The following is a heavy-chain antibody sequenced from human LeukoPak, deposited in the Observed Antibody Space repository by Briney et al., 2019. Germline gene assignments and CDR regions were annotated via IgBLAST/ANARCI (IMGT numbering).Heavy chain of an antibody. V-gene: IGHV4-61*02. Sequence: SQTLSLTCTVSGGSISSGTYYWSWIRQPAGKGLEWIGRIYTSGSTNYNPSLKSRVTISVDTSKNQFSLKLSSVTAADTAVYYCARRITMVRGVYMDVWGKGTTVTISS. CDR2: IYTSGST. D-gene: IGHD3-10*01. J-gene: IGHJ6*03. CDR3: ARRITMVRGVYMDV. CDR1: GGSISSGTYY.